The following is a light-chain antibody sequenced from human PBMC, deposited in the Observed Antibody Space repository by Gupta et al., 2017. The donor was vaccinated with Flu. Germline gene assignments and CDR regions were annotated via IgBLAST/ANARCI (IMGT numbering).Light chain of an antibody. CDR1: SSDVGDYNY. Sequence: SALTPPAPVSGSPGTSITISCTGTSSDVGDYNYVSWYQQHPGKAPNLLVYGVSKRPAGVSNRFSGSKSGNTASLTISGRKEEDEADYYCSADTSSSTWVFGGGTKLTVL. V-gene: IGLV2-14*01. CDR3: SADTSSSTWV. J-gene: IGLJ3*02. CDR2: GVS.